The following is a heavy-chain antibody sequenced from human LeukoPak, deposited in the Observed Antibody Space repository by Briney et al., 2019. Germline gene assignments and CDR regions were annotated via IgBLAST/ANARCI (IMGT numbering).Heavy chain of an antibody. V-gene: IGHV4-59*12. CDR3: ARRKYSSGWSYDY. CDR2: IYYSGST. CDR1: GGSISSYY. J-gene: IGHJ4*02. Sequence: SETLSLTCTVSGGSISSYYWSWIRQPPGKGLEWIAYIYYSGSTNYNPSLKSRVTISVDTSKNQFSLKLSSVTAADTAVYYCARRKYSSGWSYDYWGQGTLVTVSS. D-gene: IGHD6-19*01.